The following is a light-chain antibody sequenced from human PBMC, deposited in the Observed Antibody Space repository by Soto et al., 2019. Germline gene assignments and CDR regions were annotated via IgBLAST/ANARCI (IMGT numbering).Light chain of an antibody. CDR2: SNN. CDR3: AAWDDTLNGYV. CDR1: SSNIGSNT. J-gene: IGLJ1*01. V-gene: IGLV1-44*01. Sequence: QSVLTQPPSASGTPGQRVTISCSGSSSNIGSNTVNWYQQLPGTAPKLLIYSNNQRPSGGPDRFSGSKSGTSAALAISGRQPEDEADYYCAAWDDTLNGYVFGTGTKVTVL.